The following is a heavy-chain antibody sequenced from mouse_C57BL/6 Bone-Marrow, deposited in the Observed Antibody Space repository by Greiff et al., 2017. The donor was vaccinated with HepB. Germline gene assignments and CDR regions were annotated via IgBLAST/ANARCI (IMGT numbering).Heavy chain of an antibody. J-gene: IGHJ1*03. Sequence: QVQLKESGAELVRPGASVTLSCKASGYTFTDYEMHWVKQTPVHGLEWIGAIDPETGGTAYNQKFKGKAILTADKSSSTAYMELRSLTSEDSAVYYCTSPFTWYFDVGGTGTTVTVSS. CDR3: TSPFTWYFDV. V-gene: IGHV1-15*01. CDR2: IDPETGGT. CDR1: GYTFTDYE.